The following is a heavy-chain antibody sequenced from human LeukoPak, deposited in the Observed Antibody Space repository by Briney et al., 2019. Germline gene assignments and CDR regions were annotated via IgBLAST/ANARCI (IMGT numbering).Heavy chain of an antibody. CDR2: IYYSGST. D-gene: IGHD1-14*01. CDR3: ARVSSARNGFDY. J-gene: IGHJ4*02. V-gene: IGHV4-31*03. Sequence: SETMSLTCSVSGGSLSSGGYYWSWIRQHPGMGLEWIGSIYYSGSTYYTPSLRSRVNISIDTSKSQFALNLTSVTAADTAVYYCARVSSARNGFDYWGQGTLVTVSS. CDR1: GGSLSSGGYY.